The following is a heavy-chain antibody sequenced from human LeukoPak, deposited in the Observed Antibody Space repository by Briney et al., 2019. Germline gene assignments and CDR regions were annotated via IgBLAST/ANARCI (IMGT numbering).Heavy chain of an antibody. CDR3: AREGTYYGSDPRPWFDP. CDR2: ISWNSGSI. Sequence: GGSLRLSCAASGFTFDDYAMHWVRQAPGKGLEWVSGISWNSGSIGYADSVKGRFTISRDNAKNSLYLQMNSLRAEDTAVYYCAREGTYYGSDPRPWFDPWGQGTLVTVSS. CDR1: GFTFDDYA. J-gene: IGHJ5*02. D-gene: IGHD3-10*01. V-gene: IGHV3-9*01.